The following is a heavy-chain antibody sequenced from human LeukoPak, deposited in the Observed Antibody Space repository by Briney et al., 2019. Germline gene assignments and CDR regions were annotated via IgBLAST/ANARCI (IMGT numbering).Heavy chain of an antibody. J-gene: IGHJ3*02. CDR3: ARITDRTIFGEIMHGFDI. CDR1: GASISSGNYY. D-gene: IGHD3-3*01. CDR2: IYHSGTT. Sequence: PSETLSLTCTVSGASISSGNYYWRWIRQPPGKGPEWIGYIYHSGTTYYNPSLNSRVTLSVDRSKNQFSLKMTSVTAADTAVYYCARITDRTIFGEIMHGFDIWGQGTPVTVSS. V-gene: IGHV4-30-2*01.